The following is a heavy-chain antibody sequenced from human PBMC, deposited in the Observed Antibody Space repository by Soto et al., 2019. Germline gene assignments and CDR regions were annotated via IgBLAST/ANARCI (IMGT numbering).Heavy chain of an antibody. J-gene: IGHJ5*02. CDR1: GFSISSGYF. V-gene: IGHV4-38-2*02. CDR3: ARDSSGYYWLDP. Sequence: SETLSLTCAVSGFSISSGYFWGWIRQPPGKGPEWLGSIYHSGTTYYNPSVKGRVTISVETSKNQFSLKMSSVTAADTAVYYCARDSSGYYWLDPAGQGTLVTV. D-gene: IGHD3-22*01. CDR2: IYHSGTT.